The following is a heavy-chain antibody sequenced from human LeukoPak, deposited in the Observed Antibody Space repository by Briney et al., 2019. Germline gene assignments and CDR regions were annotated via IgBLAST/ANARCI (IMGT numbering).Heavy chain of an antibody. CDR1: GYTFIDYF. V-gene: IGHV1-2*02. J-gene: IGHJ3*02. CDR2: INPNSGIT. D-gene: IGHD1-14*01. CDR3: VRAVSGTLGGAFDI. Sequence: ASVTVSCKASGYTFIDYFIHWMRQTPGQGLEWLGWINPNSGITRYAQKFQGRVTLTRDTAAYMELSSLKYDDTAVYYCVRAVSGTLGGAFDIWGQGTAVTVSS.